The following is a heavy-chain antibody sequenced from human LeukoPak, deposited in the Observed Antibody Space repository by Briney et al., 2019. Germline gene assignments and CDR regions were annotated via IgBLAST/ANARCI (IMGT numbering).Heavy chain of an antibody. V-gene: IGHV1-18*04. Sequence: ASVKVSCKASGYTFTSYYMHWVRQAPGQGLEWMGWISGYNGNTNYAQKFQGRVTMTADTSTSTAYMELRSLRSDDTAVYYCARDSDSGYTSRWYVGLADYWGQGTLVTVSS. CDR3: ARDSDSGYTSRWYVGLADY. CDR2: ISGYNGNT. CDR1: GYTFTSYY. J-gene: IGHJ4*02. D-gene: IGHD6-13*01.